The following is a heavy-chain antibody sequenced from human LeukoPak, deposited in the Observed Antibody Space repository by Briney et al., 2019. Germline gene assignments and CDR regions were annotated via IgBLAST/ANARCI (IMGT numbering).Heavy chain of an antibody. Sequence: GGSLRLSGAASGFTFSNNWMSWVRQAPGKGLEWVANIKGDGSEKYYVDSVKGRFTISRDNTKNSLYLQMNSLRADDTATYYCARDDFSGSYCDWGQGTLVTVSS. CDR2: IKGDGSEK. V-gene: IGHV3-7*01. J-gene: IGHJ4*02. D-gene: IGHD1-26*01. CDR3: ARDDFSGSYCD. CDR1: GFTFSNNW.